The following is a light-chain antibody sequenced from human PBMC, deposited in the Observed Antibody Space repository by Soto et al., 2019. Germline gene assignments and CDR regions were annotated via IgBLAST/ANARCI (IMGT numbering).Light chain of an antibody. CDR3: QSYDSSLSSWV. Sequence: QSVLTQPPSVSGAPGRRVSISCTGSSSNIGAGYDVHWYHQLPGAAPKLLIFASDNRPSGVPDRFSGSKSGTSASLAITGLQADDEADYYCQSYDSSLSSWVFGGGTKLTVL. V-gene: IGLV1-40*01. CDR2: ASD. CDR1: SSNIGAGYD. J-gene: IGLJ3*02.